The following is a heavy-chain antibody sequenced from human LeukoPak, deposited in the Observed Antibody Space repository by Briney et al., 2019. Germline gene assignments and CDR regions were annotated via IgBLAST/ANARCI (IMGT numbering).Heavy chain of an antibody. Sequence: SETLSLTCTVSGGSISSYYWSRIRQPSGKGLEWIGYIYYSGSTNYNPSLKSRVTISVDTSKNQFSLKLSSVTAADTAVYYCARGAAPLLWFGELFLEYWGQGTLVTVSS. D-gene: IGHD3-10*01. CDR3: ARGAAPLLWFGELFLEY. CDR2: IYYSGST. V-gene: IGHV4-59*01. CDR1: GGSISSYY. J-gene: IGHJ4*02.